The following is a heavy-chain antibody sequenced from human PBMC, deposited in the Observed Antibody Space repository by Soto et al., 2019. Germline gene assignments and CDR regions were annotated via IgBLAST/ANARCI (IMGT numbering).Heavy chain of an antibody. Sequence: EVQLVQSGAEVKKPGESLKISCKGSGYSFTSYWIGWVRQMPGKGLEWMGIIYPGDSDTRYSPSFQGQVTISADKSISTAYLQWSSLKASDTAMYYCARQRNRYYYDSSAGYWGQGTLVTVSS. CDR1: GYSFTSYW. J-gene: IGHJ4*02. V-gene: IGHV5-51*01. D-gene: IGHD3-22*01. CDR2: IYPGDSDT. CDR3: ARQRNRYYYDSSAGY.